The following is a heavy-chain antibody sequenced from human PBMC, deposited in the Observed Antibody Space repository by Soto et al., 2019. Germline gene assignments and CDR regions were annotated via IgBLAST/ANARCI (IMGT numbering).Heavy chain of an antibody. CDR1: GYTFTSYG. CDR2: ISAYNGKT. Sequence: ASVKVSCKASGYTFTSYGISWVRQAPGQGLEWKGWISAYNGKTNYAQKLQGRVTMTIDTSTSTAYMELRSLRSDDTAVYYCARVFLTIAVAGRPFDYWGQGTLVTVSS. V-gene: IGHV1-18*01. CDR3: ARVFLTIAVAGRPFDY. J-gene: IGHJ4*02. D-gene: IGHD6-19*01.